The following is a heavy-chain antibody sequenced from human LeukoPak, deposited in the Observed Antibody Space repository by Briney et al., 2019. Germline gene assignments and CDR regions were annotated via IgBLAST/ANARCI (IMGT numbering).Heavy chain of an antibody. CDR3: ARGSISIAVAADAFDI. Sequence: GGSLRLSCAASGFTFSSYSMNWVRQAPGKRLEWVSSMRSSSKYIYYADSVKGRFTISRDNAKNSLFLLMNSLRAEDTAVYYCARGSISIAVAADAFDIWGQGTMVTVSS. CDR1: GFTFSSYS. J-gene: IGHJ3*02. V-gene: IGHV3-21*01. D-gene: IGHD6-19*01. CDR2: MRSSSKYI.